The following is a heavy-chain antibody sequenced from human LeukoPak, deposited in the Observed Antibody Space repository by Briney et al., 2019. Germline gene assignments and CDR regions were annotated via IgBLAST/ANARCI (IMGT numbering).Heavy chain of an antibody. CDR1: GYRFSNYW. V-gene: IGHV5-51*01. CDR3: ARRLYGDYGLGY. CDR2: IYPDDSDT. Sequence: GESLKISCKASGYRFSNYWIGWVRQMPGKGLAWMGIIYPDDSDTRYSPSFQGQVTISADKSISTAYLQWSSLKASDTAMYYCARRLYGDYGLGYWGQGTLVTVSS. D-gene: IGHD4-17*01. J-gene: IGHJ4*02.